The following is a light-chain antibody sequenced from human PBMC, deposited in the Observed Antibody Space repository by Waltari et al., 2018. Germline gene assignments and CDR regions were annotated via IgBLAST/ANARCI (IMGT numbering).Light chain of an antibody. CDR2: AAS. CDR3: QQANSFPPLT. J-gene: IGKJ4*01. V-gene: IGKV1-12*01. Sequence: DIQMTQSPSSVSASVADRVTILCRASQDIRRWLAWYQQKPGKAPKLLIYAASSLQSGVPSRFSGSGSGTDFTLTISSLQPEDFATYYCQQANSFPPLTFGGGTKVEIK. CDR1: QDIRRW.